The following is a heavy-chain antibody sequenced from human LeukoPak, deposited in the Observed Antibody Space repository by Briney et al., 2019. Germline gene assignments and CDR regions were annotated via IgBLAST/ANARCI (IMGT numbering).Heavy chain of an antibody. D-gene: IGHD3-22*01. CDR1: GFTFSSYG. V-gene: IGHV3-30*02. J-gene: IGHJ3*02. CDR2: IRYDGSNK. Sequence: GGSLRLSCAASGFTFSSYGMHWVRQATGKGLEWVAFIRYDGSNKYYADSVKGRFTISRDNSKNTLYLQMNSLRAEDTAVYYCAKGGYDSSGFNAFDIWGQGTMVTVSS. CDR3: AKGGYDSSGFNAFDI.